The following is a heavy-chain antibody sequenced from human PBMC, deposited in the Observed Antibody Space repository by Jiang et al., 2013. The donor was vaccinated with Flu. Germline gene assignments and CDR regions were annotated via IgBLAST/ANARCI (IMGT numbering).Heavy chain of an antibody. V-gene: IGHV1-69*10. CDR3: ARDPDFVVVPSVGHYYYGLDV. J-gene: IGHJ6*02. CDR2: ITPIFGVA. Sequence: SGAEVKKPGSSVRVSCRASAGTLSSHAISWVRQAPGQGLEWIGGITPIFGVATYAQKFRDRLSISADKSSDTAYMDLSGLTYEDTAVYYCARDPDFVVVPSVGHYYYGLDVWGQGTTVTVSS. CDR1: AGTLSSHA. D-gene: IGHD2-15*01.